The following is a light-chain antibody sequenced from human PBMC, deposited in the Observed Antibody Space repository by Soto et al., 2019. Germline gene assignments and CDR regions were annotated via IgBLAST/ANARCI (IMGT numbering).Light chain of an antibody. CDR2: KAS. CDR1: QSISSW. J-gene: IGKJ4*01. CDR3: QQYDSYPLT. Sequence: DIQMTQSPSTLPASVGDRVTITCRASQSISSWLAWYQHKPGKAPNLLIYKASSLESGVPSRFSGSGSGTEFTLTVSSLQPDDFATYYCQQYDSYPLTFGGGTKVEIK. V-gene: IGKV1-5*03.